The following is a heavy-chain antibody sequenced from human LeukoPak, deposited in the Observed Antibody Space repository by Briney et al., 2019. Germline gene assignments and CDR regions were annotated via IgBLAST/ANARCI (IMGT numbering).Heavy chain of an antibody. Sequence: SVKVSCKASGGTFSSYAISWVRQAPGQGLEWMGGIIPIFGTANYAQKFQGRVTITADESTSTAYMELSSLRSEDTAVYYCARGGRDYSNTEPSPHNTGKIYGMDVWGQGTTATVSS. CDR1: GGTFSSYA. CDR2: IIPIFGTA. J-gene: IGHJ6*02. V-gene: IGHV1-69*13. CDR3: ARGGRDYSNTEPSPHNTGKIYGMDV. D-gene: IGHD4-11*01.